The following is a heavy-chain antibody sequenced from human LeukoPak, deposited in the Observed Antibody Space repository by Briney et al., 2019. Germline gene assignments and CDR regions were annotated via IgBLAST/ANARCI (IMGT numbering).Heavy chain of an antibody. D-gene: IGHD6-13*01. J-gene: IGHJ4*02. Sequence: GGSLRLSCAASGFTVSSNYMSWARQAPGGGRVGGSVIYSGGSTNYPNPVKGRLALSRDNSKHTLYLQMNSLRAEDTAVYYCARVSRYRSGGIAAAGPFDYWGQGTQVTVSS. CDR2: IYSGGST. CDR3: ARVSRYRSGGIAAAGPFDY. V-gene: IGHV3-53*01. CDR1: GFTVSSNY.